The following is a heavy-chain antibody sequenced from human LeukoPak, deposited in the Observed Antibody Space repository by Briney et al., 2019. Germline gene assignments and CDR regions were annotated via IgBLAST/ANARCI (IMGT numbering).Heavy chain of an antibody. CDR3: ARVGVEATATFDY. CDR1: GYTFTGYY. V-gene: IGHV1-2*02. J-gene: IGHJ4*02. Sequence: ASVKVSCKASGYTFTGYYMHWVRQAAGQGLEWMGWINPNSGGTNYAQKFQGRVTMTRDTSISTAYMELSSLRSDDTAVYFCARVGVEATATFDYWGQGTLVTVSS. D-gene: IGHD1-26*01. CDR2: INPNSGGT.